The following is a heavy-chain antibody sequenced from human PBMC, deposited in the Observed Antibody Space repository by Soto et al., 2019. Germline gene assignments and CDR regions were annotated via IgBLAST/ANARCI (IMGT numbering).Heavy chain of an antibody. V-gene: IGHV3-74*01. CDR3: ARDNSVYGPLGYYYGMDV. CDR2: INSDGSST. J-gene: IGHJ6*02. CDR1: GFTFSSYW. D-gene: IGHD5-12*01. Sequence: GGSLRLSCAASGFTFSSYWMHWVRQAPGKGLVWVSRINSDGSSTSYADSVKGRFTISRDNAKNTLYLQMNSLRAEDTAVYYCARDNSVYGPLGYYYGMDVWGQGTTVTVYS.